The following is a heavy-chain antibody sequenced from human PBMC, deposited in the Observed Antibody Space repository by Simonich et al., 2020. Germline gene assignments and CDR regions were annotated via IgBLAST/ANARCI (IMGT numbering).Heavy chain of an antibody. Sequence: QVQLVQSGAEVKKPGASVKVSCKASGYTFTSYGISWVRQAPGQGLEWMVGISPYKVNTNYAQKRQGRVTMTTDTSTRTAYMELRSLRSDDTAVYYCARDQGGRAAAATDYWGQGTLVTVSS. CDR1: GYTFTSYG. CDR3: ARDQGGRAAAATDY. CDR2: ISPYKVNT. V-gene: IGHV1-18*01. J-gene: IGHJ4*02. D-gene: IGHD6-13*01.